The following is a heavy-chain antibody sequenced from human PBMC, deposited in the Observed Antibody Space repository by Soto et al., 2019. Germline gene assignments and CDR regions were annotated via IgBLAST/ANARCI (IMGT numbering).Heavy chain of an antibody. V-gene: IGHV4-4*02. D-gene: IGHD6-19*01. J-gene: IGHJ4*02. CDR2: AYHNGLT. Sequence: SETLSLTCAVSGDSVTSNVWWSWVRQPPGKGLEWIGEAYHNGLTDYNPSLKSRVTMSVVTSKNEFSLKLTSLTVADTAIYYCARDAAVPGESDRFDYWGQGTLVTVS. CDR1: GDSVTSNVW. CDR3: ARDAAVPGESDRFDY.